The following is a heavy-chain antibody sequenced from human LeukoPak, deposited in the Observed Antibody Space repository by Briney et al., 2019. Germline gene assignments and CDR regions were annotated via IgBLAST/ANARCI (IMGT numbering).Heavy chain of an antibody. J-gene: IGHJ4*02. CDR2: INPSGGST. D-gene: IGHD3-22*01. CDR3: ARDRHYYDSSASKGVMGN. CDR1: GYTFTSYY. V-gene: IGHV1-46*01. Sequence: ASVKVSCKASGYTFTSYYMHWVRQAPGQGLEWMGIINPSGGSTSYAQKFQGRVTMTRDTSTSTVYMELSSLRSEDTAVYYCARDRHYYDSSASKGVMGNWGQGTLVTVSS.